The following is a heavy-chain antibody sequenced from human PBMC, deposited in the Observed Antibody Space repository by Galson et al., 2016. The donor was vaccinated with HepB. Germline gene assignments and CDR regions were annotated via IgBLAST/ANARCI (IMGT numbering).Heavy chain of an antibody. Sequence: SVKVSCKASGGTFSSYAISWVRQAPGQGLEWMGGIVPIVGAVKYAQNFQGRVTINADESTSTAYMELSTLRSEDTAVYYCASGPYNGYSYGPRYFDSWGQGTLVTVSS. CDR3: ASGPYNGYSYGPRYFDS. CDR1: GGTFSSYA. J-gene: IGHJ4*02. D-gene: IGHD5-18*01. V-gene: IGHV1-69*13. CDR2: IVPIVGAV.